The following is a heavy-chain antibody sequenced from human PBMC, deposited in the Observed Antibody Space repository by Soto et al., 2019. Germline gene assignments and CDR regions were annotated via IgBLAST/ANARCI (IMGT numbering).Heavy chain of an antibody. CDR1: SYTFASYG. J-gene: IGHJ4*02. CDR2: ISGYTGDT. CDR3: AGTRRGCRITSGYEY. D-gene: IGHD2-2*01. V-gene: IGHV1-18*01. Sequence: ASVKVSCKASSYTFASYGISWVRQAPGQGLEGVAWISGYTGDTHYAQKVQDRVSLTTDTSTNTVYMELRSLGSDDTAIYCWAGTRRGCRITSGYEYWGGGTLVSVSS.